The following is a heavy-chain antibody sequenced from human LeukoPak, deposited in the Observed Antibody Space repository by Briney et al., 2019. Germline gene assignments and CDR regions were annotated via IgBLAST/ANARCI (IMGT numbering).Heavy chain of an antibody. Sequence: PGESLKISCKGSGYSFTSYWISWVRQMPGKGLEWMGRIDPSDSYTRYSPSFQGHVTISVDKSMSTAYLQWSSLKASDTAMYYCARHRGFGESAFIYWGQETLVTVSS. CDR1: GYSFTSYW. CDR3: ARHRGFGESAFIY. V-gene: IGHV5-10-1*01. D-gene: IGHD3-10*01. J-gene: IGHJ4*02. CDR2: IDPSDSYT.